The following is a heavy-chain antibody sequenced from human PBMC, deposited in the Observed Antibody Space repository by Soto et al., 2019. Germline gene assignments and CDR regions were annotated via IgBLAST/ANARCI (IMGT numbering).Heavy chain of an antibody. Sequence: GESLKISCKGSGYSFTSYWIGWVRQMPGKGLEWMGIIYPGDSDTRYSPSFQGQVTISADKSISTAYLQWSSLKASDTAMYYCARTREPSAVCSSSQQQYNWFDPWGQGTLVTVSS. V-gene: IGHV5-51*01. CDR3: ARTREPSAVCSSSQQQYNWFDP. D-gene: IGHD6-13*01. CDR2: IYPGDSDT. CDR1: GYSFTSYW. J-gene: IGHJ5*02.